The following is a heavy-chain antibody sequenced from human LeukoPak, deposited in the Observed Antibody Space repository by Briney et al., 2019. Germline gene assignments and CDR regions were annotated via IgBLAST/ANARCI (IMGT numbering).Heavy chain of an antibody. CDR1: GGTFSSYA. Sequence: SVKVSCKASGGTFSSYAISWVRQAPGQGLEWMGGIIPIFGTANYAQKFQGRVTITTDESTSTAYMELSSLRSEDTAVYYCASAVVAATPGYYYMDVWGKGTTVTVSS. V-gene: IGHV1-69*05. CDR3: ASAVVAATPGYYYMDV. D-gene: IGHD2-15*01. J-gene: IGHJ6*03. CDR2: IIPIFGTA.